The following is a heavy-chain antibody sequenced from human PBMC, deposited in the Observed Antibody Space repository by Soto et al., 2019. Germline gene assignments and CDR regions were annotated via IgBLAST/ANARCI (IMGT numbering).Heavy chain of an antibody. V-gene: IGHV3-48*02. CDR2: ISSSGATR. J-gene: IGHJ4*02. CDR1: GFTFSTDS. D-gene: IGHD6-19*01. CDR3: AMFFGSGFDY. Sequence: EVQLVESGGGLVQPGGPLRLSFVASGFTFSTDSMNWVRQAPGKGLEWVAHISSSGATRYYADSVKGRFTISRDNAKTSLYLQMDSLRNEDTAVYYCAMFFGSGFDYWGQGTLVTVSS.